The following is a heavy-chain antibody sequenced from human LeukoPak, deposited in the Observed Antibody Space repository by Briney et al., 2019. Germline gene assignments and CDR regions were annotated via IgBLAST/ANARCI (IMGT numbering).Heavy chain of an antibody. Sequence: GASVNVSCKPAEYTCTTYDINWVRQATGQGLEWMSWMRPNNGDTGYAQKFQGRGTMTSNTAINTAYLELNSLTSEYTAVYFCARGPPEKTYSDYWGRGTLVTVSS. V-gene: IGHV1-8*01. CDR1: EYTCTTYD. CDR2: MRPNNGDT. D-gene: IGHD4-11*01. J-gene: IGHJ4*02. CDR3: ARGPPEKTYSDY.